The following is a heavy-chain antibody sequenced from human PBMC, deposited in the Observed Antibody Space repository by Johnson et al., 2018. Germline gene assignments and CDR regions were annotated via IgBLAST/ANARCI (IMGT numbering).Heavy chain of an antibody. J-gene: IGHJ3*02. Sequence: QAQLVESGGGVVQHGRSMRLSCAASGSIFSGYVMHWVRQAPGQGLEWVDLKSHDGISKQYGDSVKDRFIIYRDDSKNPLDLEMNSLRVEDTAVYYCAREGYSSGRAGIFDRWGQGTMVTVSS. D-gene: IGHD6-19*01. V-gene: IGHV3-30*03. CDR1: GSIFSGYV. CDR2: KSHDGISK. CDR3: AREGYSSGRAGIFDR.